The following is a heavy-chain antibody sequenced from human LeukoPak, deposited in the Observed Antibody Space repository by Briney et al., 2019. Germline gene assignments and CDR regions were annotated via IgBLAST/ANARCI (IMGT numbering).Heavy chain of an antibody. J-gene: IGHJ4*02. V-gene: IGHV1-18*04. CDR1: GYTFTSYY. CDR3: ARDNRITMVRGVTPSDY. Sequence: ASVTVSCKASGYTFTSYYMHWVRQAPGQGLEWMGWISAYNGNTNYAQKLQGRVTMTTDTSTSTAYMELRSLRSDDTAVYYCARDNRITMVRGVTPSDYWGQGTLVTVSS. CDR2: ISAYNGNT. D-gene: IGHD3-10*01.